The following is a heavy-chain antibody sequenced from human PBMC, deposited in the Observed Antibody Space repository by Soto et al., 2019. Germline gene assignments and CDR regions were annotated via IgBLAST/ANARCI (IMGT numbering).Heavy chain of an antibody. CDR3: ARGPVLRFLEWLLPSWFDP. CDR1: GGSISSGGYY. CDR2: IYYSGST. V-gene: IGHV4-61*08. J-gene: IGHJ5*02. Sequence: SETLSLTCTVSGGSISSGGYYWSWIRQPPGKGLEWIGYIYYSGSTNYNPSLKSRVTISVDTSKNQFSLKLSSVTAADTAVYYCARGPVLRFLEWLLPSWFDPWGQGTLVTVSS. D-gene: IGHD3-3*01.